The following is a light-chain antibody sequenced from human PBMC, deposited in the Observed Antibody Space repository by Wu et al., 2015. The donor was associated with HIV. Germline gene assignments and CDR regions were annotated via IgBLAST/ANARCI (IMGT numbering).Light chain of an antibody. CDR1: QSVSSY. J-gene: IGKJ4*01. V-gene: IGKV3-20*01. CDR2: GAS. CDR3: QQYGSSPQVT. Sequence: EIVLTQFPVTLSLSPGDRATLSCRASQSVSSYLAWYQQKPGQAPRLLIYGASSRATGIPDRFSGSGSGTDFTLTISRLEPEDFAVYFCQQYGSSPQVTFGGGTKVEIK.